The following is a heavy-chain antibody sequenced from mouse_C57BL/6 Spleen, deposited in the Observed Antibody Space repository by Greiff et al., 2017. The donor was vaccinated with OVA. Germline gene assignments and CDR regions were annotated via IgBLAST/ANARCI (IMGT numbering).Heavy chain of an antibody. J-gene: IGHJ4*01. Sequence: VQLQQPGAELVRPGSSVKLSCKASGYTFTSYWMHWVKQRPIQGLEWIGNIDPSDSETHYNQKFKDKATLTVDKSSSTAYMQLSSLTSEDSAVYYCARWNYYGSSLYAMDYWGQGTSVTVSS. V-gene: IGHV1-52*01. D-gene: IGHD1-1*01. CDR1: GYTFTSYW. CDR3: ARWNYYGSSLYAMDY. CDR2: IDPSDSET.